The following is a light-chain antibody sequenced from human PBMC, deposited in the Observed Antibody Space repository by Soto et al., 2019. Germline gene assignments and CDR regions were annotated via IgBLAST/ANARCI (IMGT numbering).Light chain of an antibody. J-gene: IGLJ1*01. Sequence: QSALTQPASVSGSPGQSITISCTGTSSDVGGYNYVSWYQQHPGKAPKLIISEVSNRPSGVSSRFSGSKSGNTASLTISGLQAEDEAHYYCTSYTTSSTYVFGTGTKVTVL. V-gene: IGLV2-14*01. CDR3: TSYTTSSTYV. CDR2: EVS. CDR1: SSDVGGYNY.